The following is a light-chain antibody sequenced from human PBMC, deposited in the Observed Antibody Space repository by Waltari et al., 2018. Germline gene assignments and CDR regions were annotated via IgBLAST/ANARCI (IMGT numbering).Light chain of an antibody. V-gene: IGLV3-25*03. CDR1: TLSKDY. CDR3: QSPSSSGSYHWL. Sequence: SYELPQPPSVAVSPGQPVRITCSGNTLSKDYTYWYQQKPGQAPILLIYQDTKRPSGIPERFSGSTSGTTVTLTITGVQAEDEAAYYCQSPSSSGSYHWLFGGGTKVTVL. J-gene: IGLJ3*02. CDR2: QDT.